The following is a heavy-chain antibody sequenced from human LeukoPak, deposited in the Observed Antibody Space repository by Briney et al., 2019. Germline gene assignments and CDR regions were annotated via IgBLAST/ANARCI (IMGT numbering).Heavy chain of an antibody. J-gene: IGHJ4*02. CDR1: GGSFSDYY. D-gene: IGHD6-19*01. CDR3: ARGELQYSSGRYAVRVLDY. V-gene: IGHV4-34*01. Sequence: SETLSLTCAVYGGSFSDYYWSWIRQSPGKGLEWIGEIDHSGSTNYKASLKSRVTISVDTSKNQFSLKMRSVTATDTAVYYCARGELQYSSGRYAVRVLDYWGQGTLDTVSS. CDR2: IDHSGST.